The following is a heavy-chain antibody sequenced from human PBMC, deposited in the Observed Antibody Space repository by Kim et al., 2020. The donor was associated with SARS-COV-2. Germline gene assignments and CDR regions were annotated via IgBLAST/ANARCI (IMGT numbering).Heavy chain of an antibody. CDR1: GGSMISQDFS. Sequence: SETLSLTCDVSGGSMISQDFSWNWIRQPPGQGLEWIWSISHRGSTDSNPSLQSRVTISLDRSKSHFSLRLTSVTAADAAVYYCARRHQQQPDYCRYVLFHTGEKFPGIDVWGQGTTVTVSS. CDR2: ISHRGST. V-gene: IGHV4-30-2*01. J-gene: IGHJ6*02. D-gene: IGHD3-16*02. CDR3: ARRHQQQPDYCRYVLFHTGEKFPGIDV.